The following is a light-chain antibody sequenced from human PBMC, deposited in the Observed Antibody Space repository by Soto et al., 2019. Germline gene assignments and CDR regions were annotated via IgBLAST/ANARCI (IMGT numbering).Light chain of an antibody. Sequence: VGDGFSSACRASQGIRDDLGWYQQKPGRAPRLLIYGASSLQSGVPSRFSGSGYGTEFTLTISSLQPEDFATYYCLQDYNYPLTLGGGTKV. CDR2: GAS. CDR3: LQDYNYPLT. J-gene: IGKJ4*01. CDR1: QGIRDD. V-gene: IGKV1-6*02.